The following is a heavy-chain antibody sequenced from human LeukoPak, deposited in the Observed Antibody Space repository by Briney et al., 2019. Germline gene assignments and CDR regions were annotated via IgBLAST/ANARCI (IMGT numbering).Heavy chain of an antibody. CDR2: ISAYNGNT. CDR1: GGTFSSYA. D-gene: IGHD2-15*01. V-gene: IGHV1-18*01. J-gene: IGHJ4*02. CDR3: ARGEGYCSGGSCLLFDY. Sequence: ASVKVSCKASGGTFSSYAISWVRQAPGQGLEWMGWISAYNGNTNYAPKLQGRVTMTTDTSTSTAYMELRSLRSDDTAVYYCARGEGYCSGGSCLLFDYWGQGTLVTVSS.